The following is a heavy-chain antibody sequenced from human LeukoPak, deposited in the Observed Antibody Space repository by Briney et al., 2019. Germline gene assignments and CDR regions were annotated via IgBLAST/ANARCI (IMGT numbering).Heavy chain of an antibody. Sequence: SETLSLTCTVSGGPLSPYCWSCIRQAPRKGLEWIGCILHDGNTHYDPSLEKRVTISLDTSKNQFSLKLTSVTAADTAVYYCARVLRNFDWLDAFDIWGQGTMVTVSS. CDR2: ILHDGNT. CDR3: ARVLRNFDWLDAFDI. J-gene: IGHJ3*02. D-gene: IGHD3-9*01. CDR1: GGPLSPYC. V-gene: IGHV4-59*01.